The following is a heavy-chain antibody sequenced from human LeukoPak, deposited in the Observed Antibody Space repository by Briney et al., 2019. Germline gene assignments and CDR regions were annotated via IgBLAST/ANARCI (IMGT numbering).Heavy chain of an antibody. CDR1: GYTFTGYY. D-gene: IGHD6-13*01. CDR3: ARDRRSIAAAGKGAFDI. CDR2: INPNSGGT. J-gene: IGHJ3*02. Sequence: ASVKVSCTASGYTFTGYYMHWVRQAPGQGLEWMGWINPNSGGTNYAQKFQGRVTMTRDTSISTAYMELSRLRSDDTAVYYCARDRRSIAAAGKGAFDIWGQGTMVTVSS. V-gene: IGHV1-2*02.